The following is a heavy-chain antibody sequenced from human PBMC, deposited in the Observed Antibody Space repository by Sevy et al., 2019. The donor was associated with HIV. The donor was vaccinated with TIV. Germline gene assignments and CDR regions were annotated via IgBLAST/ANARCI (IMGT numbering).Heavy chain of an antibody. D-gene: IGHD6-19*01. V-gene: IGHV1-18*01. Sequence: ASVKVSCKASGYTFTSYAISCVRQQAPGQGLEWMGWISAYNDNTNYAQKLQGRVTMTTDTSTSTAYMELRSLSSDDTAVYFCARDNPTVAGSDALDIWGQGTMVTVSS. CDR2: ISAYNDNT. CDR3: ARDNPTVAGSDALDI. CDR1: GYTFTSYA. J-gene: IGHJ3*02.